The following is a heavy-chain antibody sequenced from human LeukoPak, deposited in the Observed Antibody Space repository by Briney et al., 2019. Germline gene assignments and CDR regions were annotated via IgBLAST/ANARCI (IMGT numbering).Heavy chain of an antibody. CDR2: ISAYNGNT. J-gene: IGHJ4*02. CDR3: ARDRLGLASGYCTNGVCYTPPGY. CDR1: GYTFTSYG. D-gene: IGHD2-8*01. V-gene: IGHV1-18*01. Sequence: ASVKVSCKASGYTFTSYGISWVRQAPGQGLEWMGWISAYNGNTNYAQKLQGRVTMTTDTSTSTAYMELRSLRSDDTAVYYCARDRLGLASGYCTNGVCYTPPGYWGQGTLVTVSS.